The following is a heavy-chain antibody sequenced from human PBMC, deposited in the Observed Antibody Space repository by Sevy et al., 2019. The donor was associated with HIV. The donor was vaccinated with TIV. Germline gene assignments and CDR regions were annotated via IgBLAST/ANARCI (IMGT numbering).Heavy chain of an antibody. CDR3: ARLSSGLGDFDY. Sequence: SETLSLTCTVSGGSISSYYWSWIRQPPGKGLEWIGYIYYSGSTNYNPSLKSRVTLSVDTSKNQFSLKLSSVTAADTAVYYCARLSSGLGDFDYWGQGTLVTVSS. CDR2: IYYSGST. CDR1: GGSISSYY. V-gene: IGHV4-59*08. D-gene: IGHD3-16*01. J-gene: IGHJ4*02.